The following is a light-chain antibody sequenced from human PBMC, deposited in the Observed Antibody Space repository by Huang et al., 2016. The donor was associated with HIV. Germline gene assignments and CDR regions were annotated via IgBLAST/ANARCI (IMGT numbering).Light chain of an antibody. CDR3: QQRISWPPSYT. CDR1: QSVSSY. V-gene: IGKV3-11*01. Sequence: EIVLTQSPATLSLSPGDRATLSCRASQSVSSYFAWYQQKPGQAPRLLIYDTSNRATGVPARFSGSGSGTDFTLTISSLEPEDFANYYCQQRISWPPSYTFGQGTKVEI. CDR2: DTS. J-gene: IGKJ2*01.